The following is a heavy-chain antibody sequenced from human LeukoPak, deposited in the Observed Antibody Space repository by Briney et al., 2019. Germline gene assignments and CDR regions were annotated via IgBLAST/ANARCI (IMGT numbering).Heavy chain of an antibody. Sequence: SETLSLXCTVSGGSISSYYWSWIRQPPGKGLEWIGYIYYSGSTNYNPSLKSRVTISVDTSKNQFSLKLSSVTAADTAVYYCARGASELDIDYWGQGTLVTVSS. CDR1: GGSISSYY. CDR2: IYYSGST. J-gene: IGHJ4*02. CDR3: ARGASELDIDY. V-gene: IGHV4-59*01. D-gene: IGHD2-2*03.